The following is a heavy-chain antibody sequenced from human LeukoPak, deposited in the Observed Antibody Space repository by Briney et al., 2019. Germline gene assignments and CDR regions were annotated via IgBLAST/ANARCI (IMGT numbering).Heavy chain of an antibody. CDR3: ARYCRTTSCYSHYYGMDV. D-gene: IGHD2-2*02. CDR2: IEASGGNT. Sequence: GESLKISCAASGFTFSSYAMSWVRQAPGKGLEWVSCIEASGGNTYYADPVKGRFTISRDNSKNTLYLQMNSLRAEDTALYYCARYCRTTSCYSHYYGMDVWGQGTTVTVSS. CDR1: GFTFSSYA. J-gene: IGHJ6*02. V-gene: IGHV3-23*01.